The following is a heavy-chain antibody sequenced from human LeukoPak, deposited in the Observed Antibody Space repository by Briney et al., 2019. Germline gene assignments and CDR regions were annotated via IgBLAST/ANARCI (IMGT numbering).Heavy chain of an antibody. CDR3: GSIYGDYDYDAFDI. V-gene: IGHV1-18*04. CDR1: GYTFTSYG. D-gene: IGHD4-17*01. J-gene: IGHJ3*02. CDR2: ISAYNGNT. Sequence: ASVKVSCKASGYTFTSYGISWVRQAPGQGLEWMGWISAYNGNTNYAQKLQGRVTMTTDTSTSAAYMELRSLRSDDAAVYYWGSIYGDYDYDAFDIWGQGTMVTVSS.